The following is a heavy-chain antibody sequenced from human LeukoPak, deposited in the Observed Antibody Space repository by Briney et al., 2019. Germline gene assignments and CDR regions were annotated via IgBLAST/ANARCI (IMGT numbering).Heavy chain of an antibody. D-gene: IGHD5-18*01. V-gene: IGHV4-59*01. CDR1: GGSFSGYY. CDR2: IYYSGST. J-gene: IGHJ3*02. Sequence: SSETLSLTCAVYGGSFSGYYWSWIRQPPGKGLEWIGYIYYSGSTNYNPSLKSRVTISVDTSKNQFSLKLSSVTAADTAVYYCASTTPQLATAFDIWGQGTMVTISS. CDR3: ASTTPQLATAFDI.